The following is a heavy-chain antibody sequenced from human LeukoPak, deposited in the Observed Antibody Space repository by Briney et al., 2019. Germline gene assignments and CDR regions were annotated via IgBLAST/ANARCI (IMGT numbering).Heavy chain of an antibody. CDR1: GGSISSYY. V-gene: IGHV4-4*07. CDR2: IYTSGST. J-gene: IGHJ2*01. CDR3: ARVYTYWYFDL. Sequence: SETLSLTCTVTGGSISSYYWSSIRQPAGKELEWIGRIYTSGSTNNNPSLNSRVTMSLDTFKSQLSLYLCSVTAADTGLYFCARVYTYWYFDLGGRGNLVTVSS. D-gene: IGHD1-14*01.